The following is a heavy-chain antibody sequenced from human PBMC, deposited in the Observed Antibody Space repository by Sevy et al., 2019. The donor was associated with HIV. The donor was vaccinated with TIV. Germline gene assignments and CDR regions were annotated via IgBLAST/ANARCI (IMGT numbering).Heavy chain of an antibody. CDR2: IYTSGST. D-gene: IGHD6-19*01. V-gene: IGHV4-61*02. CDR3: AREFIAVAEANWFDP. Sequence: SETLSLTCTVSGGSISSGSYYWSWIRQPAGKGLEWIGRIYTSGSTNCNPSLKSRVTISVDTSKNQFSLKLSSVTAADTAVYYCAREFIAVAEANWFDPWGQGTLVTVSS. CDR1: GGSISSGSYY. J-gene: IGHJ5*02.